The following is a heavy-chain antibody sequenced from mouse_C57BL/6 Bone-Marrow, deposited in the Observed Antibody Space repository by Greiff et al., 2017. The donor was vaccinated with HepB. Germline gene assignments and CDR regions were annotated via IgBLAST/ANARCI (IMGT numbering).Heavy chain of an antibody. V-gene: IGHV2-2*01. CDR2: IWSGGST. D-gene: IGHD1-1*01. Sequence: VQGVESGPGLVQPSQSLSITCTVSGFSLTSYGVHWVRQSPGKGLEWLGVIWSGGSTDYNAAFISRLSISKDNSKSQVFFKMNSLQADDTAIYYCAREGGYYGSYAMDDWGQGTSVTVSS. J-gene: IGHJ4*01. CDR1: GFSLTSYG. CDR3: AREGGYYGSYAMDD.